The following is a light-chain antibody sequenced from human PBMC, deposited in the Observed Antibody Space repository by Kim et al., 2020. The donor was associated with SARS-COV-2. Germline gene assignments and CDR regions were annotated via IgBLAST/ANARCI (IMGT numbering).Light chain of an antibody. J-gene: IGKJ3*01. Sequence: ASVGDRVTITCRTTQRIAGHLNWYQQKPGRAPKLLISAASTLQGGVPSRFSGSGSETDFTLTISSLQPEDFATYFCQQSYITPFTFGPGTKVDIK. V-gene: IGKV1-39*01. CDR3: QQSYITPFT. CDR2: AAS. CDR1: QRIAGH.